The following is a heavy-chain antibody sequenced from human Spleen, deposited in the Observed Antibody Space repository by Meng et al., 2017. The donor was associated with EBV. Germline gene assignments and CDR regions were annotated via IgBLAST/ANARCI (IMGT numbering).Heavy chain of an antibody. Sequence: QVQLGRPGAEVKKPGASVKISCEAFGYTFRSYGIHWVRQVPGQGLEWMGRINGGDGDTKYSQKFQGRITITRDTSAYIGYMELTSLTFEDTAVYFCARPRVDDWFDPWGQGTLVTVSS. CDR3: ARPRVDDWFDP. J-gene: IGHJ5*02. CDR2: INGGDGDT. D-gene: IGHD2-2*01. CDR1: GYTFRSYG. V-gene: IGHV1-3*01.